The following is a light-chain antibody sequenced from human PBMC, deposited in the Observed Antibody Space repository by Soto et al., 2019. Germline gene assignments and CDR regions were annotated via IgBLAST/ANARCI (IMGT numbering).Light chain of an antibody. CDR1: QSLLSNSNNKNY. V-gene: IGKV4-1*01. CDR3: HHYYSTPLA. CDR2: WAS. Sequence: DIVMTQSPDSLTVSLGERATINCKSSQSLLSNSNNKNYLAWYQQKPRQPPKLLIYWASTREFGVPDRFSGSGSGTDFTLTINSLQAADVAVYYCHHYYSTPLAFGQGTKLEIK. J-gene: IGKJ2*01.